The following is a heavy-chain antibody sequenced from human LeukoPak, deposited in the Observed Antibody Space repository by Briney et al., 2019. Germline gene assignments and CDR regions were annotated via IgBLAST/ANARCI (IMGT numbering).Heavy chain of an antibody. CDR2: IYPGDSDT. V-gene: IGHV5-51*01. J-gene: IGHJ3*02. CDR1: GYSFISYW. CDR3: ASRQTPDYGDPWGAFDI. Sequence: GESLKISCKGSGYSFISYWIGWVRQMPGKGLEWMGIIYPGDSDTRYSPSFQGQVTISADKSISTAYLQWSSLKPSDTAMYYCASRQTPDYGDPWGAFDIWGQGTMVTVSS. D-gene: IGHD4-17*01.